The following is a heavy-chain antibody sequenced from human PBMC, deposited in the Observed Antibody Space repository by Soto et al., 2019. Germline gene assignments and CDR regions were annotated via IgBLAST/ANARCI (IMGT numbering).Heavy chain of an antibody. V-gene: IGHV3-30*18. Sequence: PGGSLRLSCAASGFTFSSYGMHWVRQAPGKGLEWVAVISYDGSNKYYADSVKGRFTISRDNSKNTLYLQMNSLRAEDTAVYYCAKSPYYYDSSGYYPHRWGQGTLVTVSS. CDR2: ISYDGSNK. CDR3: AKSPYYYDSSGYYPHR. D-gene: IGHD3-22*01. CDR1: GFTFSSYG. J-gene: IGHJ4*02.